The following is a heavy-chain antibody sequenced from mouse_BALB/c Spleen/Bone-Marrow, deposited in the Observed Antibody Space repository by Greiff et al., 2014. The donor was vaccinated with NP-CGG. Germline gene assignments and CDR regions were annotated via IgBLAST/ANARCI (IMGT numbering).Heavy chain of an antibody. CDR3: ARQTYYDYDGYFDY. J-gene: IGHJ2*01. CDR1: GFTFSSYG. Sequence: EVQGVESGGDLVKPGGSLKLSCAASGFTFSSYGMSWVRQTPDKRLEWVATISSGGSYTYYPDSVKGLFTISRDNAKNTLYLQMSSLKSEDSAMYYCARQTYYDYDGYFDYWGQGTTLTVSS. D-gene: IGHD2-4*01. V-gene: IGHV5-6*01. CDR2: ISSGGSYT.